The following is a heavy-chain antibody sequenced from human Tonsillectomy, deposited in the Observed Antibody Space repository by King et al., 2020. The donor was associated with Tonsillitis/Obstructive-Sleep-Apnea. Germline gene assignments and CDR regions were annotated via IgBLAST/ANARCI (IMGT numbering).Heavy chain of an antibody. Sequence: LQLQESGPGLVKPSETLSLTCTVSGGSISSSSYYWGWIRQPPGKGLEWIGSIYYSGSTYYNPSLKSRVTISVDTSKNQFSLKLSSVTAADTAVYYCARHPGSKMVLSGYYYYGMDVWGQGTTVTVSS. CDR3: ARHPGSKMVLSGYYYYGMDV. CDR2: IYYSGST. V-gene: IGHV4-39*01. CDR1: GGSISSSSYY. J-gene: IGHJ6*02. D-gene: IGHD4/OR15-4a*01.